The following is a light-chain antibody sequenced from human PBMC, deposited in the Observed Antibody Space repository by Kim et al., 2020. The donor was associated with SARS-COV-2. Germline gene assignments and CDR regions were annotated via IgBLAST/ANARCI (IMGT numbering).Light chain of an antibody. V-gene: IGLV4-69*01. Sequence: ASVQLTCTLSSGHSNYAIAWHQQQPEKGPRYLMKLNSDGSHSKGDGIPDRFSASSSGAERYLTISSLQSEDEADYYCQTWGTGILVFGGGTQLTVL. J-gene: IGLJ3*02. CDR3: QTWGTGILV. CDR2: LNSDGSH. CDR1: SGHSNYA.